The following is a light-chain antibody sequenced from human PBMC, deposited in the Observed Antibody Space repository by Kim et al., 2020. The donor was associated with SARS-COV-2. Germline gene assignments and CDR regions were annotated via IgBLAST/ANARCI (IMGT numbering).Light chain of an antibody. V-gene: IGLV4-69*01. CDR2: LNSDGSH. J-gene: IGLJ2*01. CDR1: SGHSSYA. CDR3: QTWGTGIVV. Sequence: ASVKLTCTLSSGHSSYASAGHQQQPEKGPRYLMKLNSDGSHSKGDGIPDRFSGSSSGAERYLTISSLQSEDEADYYCQTWGTGIVVFGGGTQLTVL.